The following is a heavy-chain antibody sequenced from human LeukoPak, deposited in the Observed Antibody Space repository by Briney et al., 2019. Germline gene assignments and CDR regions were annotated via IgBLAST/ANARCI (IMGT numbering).Heavy chain of an antibody. D-gene: IGHD3-22*01. CDR1: GYSFTSYW. Sequence: GESLKISCQGSGYSFTSYWIAWMRQLPGKGLEWMGIIYPGGSHTRYRPSFQGQVTTSADKSISTAYLQWSSLKASDTAMYYCARHPYYYDSSGYKFDYWGQGTLVTVSS. V-gene: IGHV5-51*01. CDR3: ARHPYYYDSSGYKFDY. CDR2: IYPGGSHT. J-gene: IGHJ4*02.